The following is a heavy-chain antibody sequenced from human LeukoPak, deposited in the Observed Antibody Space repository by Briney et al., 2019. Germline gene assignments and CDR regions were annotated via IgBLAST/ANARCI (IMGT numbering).Heavy chain of an antibody. CDR3: ARRGIAAAGTGFDP. V-gene: IGHV4-39*01. D-gene: IGHD6-13*01. CDR2: IYYSGST. Sequence: SETLSLTCTVSGGSISSSSYYWGWIRQPPGKGLEWIGSIYYSGSTYYNPSLKSRVTISVDTSKNQFSLKLSSVTAADTAVYYCARRGIAAAGTGFDPWGQGTLDTVSS. CDR1: GGSISSSSYY. J-gene: IGHJ5*02.